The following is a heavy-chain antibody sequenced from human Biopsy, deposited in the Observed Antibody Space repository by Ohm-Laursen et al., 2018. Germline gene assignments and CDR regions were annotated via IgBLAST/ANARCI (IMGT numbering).Heavy chain of an antibody. CDR2: IYSTGRSS. Sequence: GTLSLTCNVSGGSVDDYFWNWIRQPAGKGLEWIGRIYSTGRSSAYHPSFQSRVTMSLDTSNKQFSLKLTSVTAADTAVYYCARHAPSYSGSYWRYFDLWGRGTLVTVSS. V-gene: IGHV4-4*07. CDR1: GGSVDDYF. J-gene: IGHJ2*01. D-gene: IGHD1-26*01. CDR3: ARHAPSYSGSYWRYFDL.